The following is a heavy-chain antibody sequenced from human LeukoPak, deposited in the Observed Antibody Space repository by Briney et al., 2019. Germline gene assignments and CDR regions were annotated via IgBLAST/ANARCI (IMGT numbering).Heavy chain of an antibody. V-gene: IGHV4-4*07. D-gene: IGHD1-26*01. J-gene: IGHJ6*03. Sequence: SETLSLTCTVSGGSISSYYWSWLRQPAGQGLKWIGRIYTSGNTNYNPSLKSRVTISVDKSKNQFSLKLSSVTAADTAVYYCARVLVGANYYYYYMDAWGKGTTVTVSS. CDR2: IYTSGNT. CDR3: ARVLVGANYYYYYMDA. CDR1: GGSISSYY.